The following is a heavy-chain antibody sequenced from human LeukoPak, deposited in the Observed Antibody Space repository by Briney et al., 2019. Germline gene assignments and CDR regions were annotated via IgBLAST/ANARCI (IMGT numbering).Heavy chain of an antibody. D-gene: IGHD6-19*01. CDR3: AKDLAAVAGTGFGY. V-gene: IGHV3-30*18. J-gene: IGHJ4*02. Sequence: GGSLRLSCAASGFTFSSYGMHWVRQAPGKGLEWVAVISYDGSNKYYADSVKGRFTISRDNSKNTLYLQMNSLRAEDTAVYYCAKDLAAVAGTGFGYWGQGTLVTVSS. CDR1: GFTFSSYG. CDR2: ISYDGSNK.